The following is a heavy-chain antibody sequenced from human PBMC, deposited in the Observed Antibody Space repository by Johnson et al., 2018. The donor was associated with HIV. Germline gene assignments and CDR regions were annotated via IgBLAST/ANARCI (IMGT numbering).Heavy chain of an antibody. CDR1: GFTFSNVW. V-gene: IGHV3-15*01. D-gene: IGHD3-16*02. Sequence: VQLVESGGGLVQPGGSLRLSCAASGFTFSNVWMTWVRQAPGKGLEWVGRIKRKIEGETTDYAAPVKGRFTISRDDSKNTLYLQMNSLTTDDTAVYYCTTAIVSDAFDIWGQGTMVTVSS. CDR2: IKRKIEGETT. CDR3: TTAIVSDAFDI. J-gene: IGHJ3*02.